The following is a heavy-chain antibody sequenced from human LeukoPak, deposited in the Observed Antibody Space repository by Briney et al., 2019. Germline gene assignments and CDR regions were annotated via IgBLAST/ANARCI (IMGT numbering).Heavy chain of an antibody. CDR2: ITSTSSYI. CDR1: GFTFSNYN. V-gene: IGHV3-21*01. Sequence: GGSLRLSCAASGFTFSNYNMNWVRQAPGKGLEWVSSITSTSSYIYYADSVKGRFTISRDNAKKSLYLQMNSLRAEDTALYFCARDPYSGNYGNYYYYYMDVWGKGTTVTISS. D-gene: IGHD1-26*01. J-gene: IGHJ6*03. CDR3: ARDPYSGNYGNYYYYYMDV.